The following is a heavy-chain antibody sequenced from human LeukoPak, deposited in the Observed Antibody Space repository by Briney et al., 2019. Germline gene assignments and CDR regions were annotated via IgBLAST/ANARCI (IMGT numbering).Heavy chain of an antibody. J-gene: IGHJ4*02. CDR2: IYYSGST. CDR1: GGSISSSSYY. V-gene: IGHV4-61*05. Sequence: KPSETLSLTCTVSGGSISSSSYYWSWIRQPPGKGLEWIGYIYYSGSTNYNPSLKSRVTISVDTSKNQFSLKLSSVTAADTAVYYCARHRRAQPPEGQSFDYWGQGTLVTVSS. CDR3: ARHRRAQPPEGQSFDY.